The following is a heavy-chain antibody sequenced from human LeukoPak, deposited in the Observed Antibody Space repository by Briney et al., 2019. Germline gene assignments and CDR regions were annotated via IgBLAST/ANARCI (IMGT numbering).Heavy chain of an antibody. CDR2: IKSKTAGGTT. CDR1: GFSFSDAW. V-gene: IGHV3-15*01. CDR3: TSIYY. J-gene: IGHJ4*02. Sequence: GGSLRLSCAASGFSFSDAWMTWVRQAPGKGLEWVGRIKSKTAGGTTDYAVPVKGRFTISRDDSKNTLYLQMNSLKAEDTAMYYCTSIYYWGQGTLVTVSS.